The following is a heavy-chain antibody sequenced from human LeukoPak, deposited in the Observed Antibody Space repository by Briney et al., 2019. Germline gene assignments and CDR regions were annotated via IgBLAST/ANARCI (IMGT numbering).Heavy chain of an antibody. J-gene: IGHJ4*02. CDR1: GFTFSSYG. Sequence: GRSLRLSCAASGFTFSSYGMHWVRQAPGKGPEWVAVMSYDGSNKYYADSVKGRFTISRDNSKNTLYLQMNSLRAEDTAVYYCAKDRDSQEYYFDYWGQGTLVTVSS. CDR2: MSYDGSNK. D-gene: IGHD3-22*01. V-gene: IGHV3-30*18. CDR3: AKDRDSQEYYFDY.